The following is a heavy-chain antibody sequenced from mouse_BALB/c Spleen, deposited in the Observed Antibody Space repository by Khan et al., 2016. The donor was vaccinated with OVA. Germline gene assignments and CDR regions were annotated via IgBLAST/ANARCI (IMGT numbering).Heavy chain of an antibody. V-gene: IGHV14-3*02. CDR1: GFNIKDTY. D-gene: IGHD2-1*01. J-gene: IGHJ3*01. CDR2: IDPANGDT. Sequence: VQLKESGAELVKPGASVKLSCTGSGFNIKDTYMHWVKQRPEQGLEWIGRIDPANGDTKYGPKFQDKATLTAFTSSNTAYLQLSSLTSEDTAVYYCSTLYGNSFAYWGQGSLVSVS. CDR3: STLYGNSFAY.